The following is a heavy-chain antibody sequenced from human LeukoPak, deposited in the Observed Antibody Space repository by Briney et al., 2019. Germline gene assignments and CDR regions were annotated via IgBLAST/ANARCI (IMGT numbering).Heavy chain of an antibody. V-gene: IGHV3-21*01. CDR1: GFTFSYYA. D-gene: IGHD6-19*01. CDR3: ATNSPDSSGSYVGPFER. Sequence: GGSLRLSCAGSGFTFSYYAMNWVRQAPGKGLEWVSSISGSSGYLYYADSVKGRFTISRDNAKNSLYLQMNSLRDEDTAVYYSATNSPDSSGSYVGPFERWGQGTLVTVSS. J-gene: IGHJ4*02. CDR2: ISGSSGYL.